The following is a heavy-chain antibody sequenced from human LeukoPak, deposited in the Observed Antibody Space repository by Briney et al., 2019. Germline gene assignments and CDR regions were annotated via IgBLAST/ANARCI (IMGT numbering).Heavy chain of an antibody. CDR2: IYYSGST. Sequence: SETLSLTCTVSGDSISSSSYYWGWIRQPPGKGLEWIGSIYYSGSTYYNPSLKSRVTISVDTSKNQFSLKLSSVTAADTAVYYCARDRSTTGIDYWGQGTLVTVSS. CDR3: ARDRSTTGIDY. CDR1: GDSISSSSYY. V-gene: IGHV4-39*07. D-gene: IGHD4-17*01. J-gene: IGHJ4*02.